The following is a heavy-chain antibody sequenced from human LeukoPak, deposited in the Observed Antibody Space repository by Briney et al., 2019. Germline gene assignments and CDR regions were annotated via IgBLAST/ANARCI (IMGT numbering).Heavy chain of an antibody. CDR1: GGSVSSGGYY. CDR2: IYYSGST. J-gene: IGHJ4*01. V-gene: IGHV4-61*08. D-gene: IGHD2-8*01. CDR3: TSGGMVSGDY. Sequence: SETLSLTCTVSGGSVSSGGYYWSWIRQPPGKGLEWIGYIYYSGSTNYNPSLKSRVTISRDTSKNQFSLKLRSVTAADTAVYYCTSGGMVSGDYWGHGTLVTVSS.